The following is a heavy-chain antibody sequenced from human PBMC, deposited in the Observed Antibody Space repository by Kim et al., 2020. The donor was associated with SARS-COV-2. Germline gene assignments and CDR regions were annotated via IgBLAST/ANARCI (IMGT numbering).Heavy chain of an antibody. J-gene: IGHJ4*02. Sequence: NPARRTRVTNSADTSTNQFSLKLSSVTAADTSVYYCARERAIAAAGHFDYWGQGTLVTVSS. V-gene: IGHV4-30-2*05. D-gene: IGHD6-13*01. CDR3: ARERAIAAAGHFDY.